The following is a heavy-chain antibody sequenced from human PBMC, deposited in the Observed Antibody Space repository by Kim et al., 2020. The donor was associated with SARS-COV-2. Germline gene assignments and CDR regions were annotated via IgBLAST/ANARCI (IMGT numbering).Heavy chain of an antibody. D-gene: IGHD2-15*01. J-gene: IGHJ6*03. CDR2: INPNSGGT. V-gene: IGHV1-2*06. Sequence: VKVSCKASGYTFTGFYMHWVRQAPGQGLEWMGRINPNSGGTNYAQKFQGRVTMTRDTSISTAYMELSRLRSDDTAVYYCARELGYCSGGSCYSLSTEGYYMDVWGKGTTVTVSS. CDR1: GYTFTGFY. CDR3: ARELGYCSGGSCYSLSTEGYYMDV.